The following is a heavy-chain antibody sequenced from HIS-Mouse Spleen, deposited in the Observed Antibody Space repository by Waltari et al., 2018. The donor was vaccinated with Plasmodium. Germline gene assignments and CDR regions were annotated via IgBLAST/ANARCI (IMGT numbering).Heavy chain of an antibody. V-gene: IGHV4-34*01. Sequence: QVQLQQWGAGLLKPSETLSLTCAVYGGSFSGYYWSWLRQPPGQGLEWIGEINHSGSTNYNPSLKSRVTISVDTSKNQFSLKLSSVTAADTAVYYCARGRRIVVVTAPRGFFDYWGQGTLVTVSS. D-gene: IGHD2-21*02. CDR1: GGSFSGYY. CDR3: ARGRRIVVVTAPRGFFDY. J-gene: IGHJ4*02. CDR2: INHSGST.